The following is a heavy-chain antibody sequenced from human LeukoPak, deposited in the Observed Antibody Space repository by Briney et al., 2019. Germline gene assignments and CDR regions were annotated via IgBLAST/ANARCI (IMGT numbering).Heavy chain of an antibody. CDR2: ISGSGGGT. CDR1: GFTFSSYA. Sequence: GGSLRLSCAASGFTFSSYAMSWVRQAPGKGLEWVSAISGSGGGTYYADSVKGRFTISRDNSKNTLYLQMNSLRAEDTAVYYCASPPGVGAIKYYFDYWGQGTLVTVSS. CDR3: ASPPGVGAIKYYFDY. V-gene: IGHV3-23*01. D-gene: IGHD1-26*01. J-gene: IGHJ4*02.